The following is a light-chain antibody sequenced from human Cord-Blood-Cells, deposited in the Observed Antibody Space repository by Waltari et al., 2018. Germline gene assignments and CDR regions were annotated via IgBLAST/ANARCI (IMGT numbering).Light chain of an antibody. CDR3: SSYTSSSTRV. Sequence: QSALTQPASVSGSPGQSITIPCTGTSSAVGGYNYVSWYQQPPGKAPKLMIYDVSNRPSGVSNRFSGSKSGNTASLTISGLQAEDEADYYCSSYTSSSTRVFGGGTKLTVL. CDR2: DVS. CDR1: SSAVGGYNY. V-gene: IGLV2-14*01. J-gene: IGLJ2*01.